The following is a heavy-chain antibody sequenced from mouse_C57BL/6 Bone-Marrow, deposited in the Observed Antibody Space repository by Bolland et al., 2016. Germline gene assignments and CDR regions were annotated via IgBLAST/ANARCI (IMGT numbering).Heavy chain of an antibody. CDR2: GST. D-gene: IGHD1-2*01. J-gene: IGHJ4*01. V-gene: IGHV1-75*01. Sequence: GSTYYNEKFKGKATLTADKSSSTAYMLLSSLTSEDSAVYFCASTAGAMDYWGQGTS. CDR3: ASTAGAMDY.